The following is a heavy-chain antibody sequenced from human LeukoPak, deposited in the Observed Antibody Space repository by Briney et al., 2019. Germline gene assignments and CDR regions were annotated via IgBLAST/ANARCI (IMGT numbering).Heavy chain of an antibody. CDR1: GRSVRTTY. CDR2: LYTGGGT. D-gene: IGHD3-22*01. Sequence: GGSLRLSCTASGRSVRTTYMSWVRQAPGKGLEWVSVLYTGGGTDHADSVKGRFTISRDNSKNTLSLQMNSLRAEDTAIYYCTRSGYRHPYHFDSWGQGTLVTVSS. V-gene: IGHV3-53*01. CDR3: TRSGYRHPYHFDS. J-gene: IGHJ4*02.